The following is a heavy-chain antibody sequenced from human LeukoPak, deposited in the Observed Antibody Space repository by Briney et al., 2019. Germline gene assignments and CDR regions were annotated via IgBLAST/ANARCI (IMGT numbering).Heavy chain of an antibody. CDR2: IYHSGNT. CDR3: ARGSGSGSYFWFDP. D-gene: IGHD3-10*01. V-gene: IGHV4-30-2*01. J-gene: IGHJ5*02. Sequence: PSQTLSLTCAVSGGSISSGGYSWSWIRQPPGKGLEWIGYIYHSGNTYYNPSLKSRVTISVDRSKNQFSLKLSSVTAADTAVYYCARGSGSGSYFWFDPWGQGTLVTVSS. CDR1: GGSISSGGYS.